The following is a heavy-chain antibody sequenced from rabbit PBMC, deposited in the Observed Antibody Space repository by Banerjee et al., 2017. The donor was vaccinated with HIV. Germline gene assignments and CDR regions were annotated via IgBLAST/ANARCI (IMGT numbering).Heavy chain of an antibody. CDR1: GFDFSNYG. CDR3: VRSQYANTPLNYFTL. D-gene: IGHD6-1*01. V-gene: IGHV1S47*01. J-gene: IGHJ4*01. Sequence: QEQLVESGGGLVQPGGSLKLSCKASGFDFSNYGVNWVRQAPGKGLEWIGYIDPVFGDTYYANWVNGRFTISSHNAQNTLYLQLNSLTAVDTATYFCVRSQYANTPLNYFTLWGPGTPSSPS. CDR2: IDPVFGDT.